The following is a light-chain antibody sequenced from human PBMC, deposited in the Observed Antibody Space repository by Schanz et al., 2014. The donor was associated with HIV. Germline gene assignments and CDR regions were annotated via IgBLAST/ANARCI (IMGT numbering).Light chain of an antibody. CDR1: SSDVGGYKY. Sequence: QSALTQPASVSGSPGQSITISCTGTSSDVGGYKYVSWYQQHPGKAPKLMIFEVSSRPSGVSNRFSGSKSDNTAALTISGLQTEDEAEYYCSSFAGNNKLLFGGGTKLTVL. V-gene: IGLV2-14*03. CDR3: SSFAGNNKLL. J-gene: IGLJ2*01. CDR2: EVS.